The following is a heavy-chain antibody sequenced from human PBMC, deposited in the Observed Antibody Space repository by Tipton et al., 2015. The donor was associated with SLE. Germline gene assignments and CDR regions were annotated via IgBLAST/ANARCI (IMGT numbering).Heavy chain of an antibody. V-gene: IGHV4-39*07. J-gene: IGHJ4*02. CDR1: GGSISSSSYY. CDR3: ARAVTSQNIALDY. Sequence: TLSLTCTVSGGSISSSSYYWGWIRQPPGKGLEWIGSIYYSGSTYYNPSLKSRVTISVDTSKNQFSLKLSSVTAADTAVYYCARAVTSQNIALDYWGQGTLVTVSS. D-gene: IGHD4-11*01. CDR2: IYYSGST.